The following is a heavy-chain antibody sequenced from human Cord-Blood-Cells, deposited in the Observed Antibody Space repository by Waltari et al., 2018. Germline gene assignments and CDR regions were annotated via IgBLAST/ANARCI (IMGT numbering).Heavy chain of an antibody. CDR2: ISGSGGST. D-gene: IGHD6-13*01. V-gene: IGHV3-23*01. Sequence: EVQLLESGGGLVQPGGSMRLSCSASGFTFSSYAMRWVRQAPGKGLEWVSAISGSGGSTYYADSVKGRFTISRDKSKNTLYLQMNRLRDEDTAVYYCAKTYSSSWYMDWGQGTLVTVSS. CDR1: GFTFSSYA. CDR3: AKTYSSSWYMD. J-gene: IGHJ1*01.